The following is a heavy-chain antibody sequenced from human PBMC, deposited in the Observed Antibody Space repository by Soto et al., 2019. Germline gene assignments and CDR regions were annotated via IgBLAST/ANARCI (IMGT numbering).Heavy chain of an antibody. V-gene: IGHV4-34*01. CDR3: ARHRIAYCGGDCYSVWFDP. J-gene: IGHJ5*02. CDR2: INHSGST. Sequence: SETLSLTCAVYGGSFSGYYWSWIRQPPGKGLEWIGEINHSGSTNYNPSLKSRVTISVDTSKNQFSLKLSSVTAADTAVYYCARHRIAYCGGDCYSVWFDPWGQGTLVTVSS. CDR1: GGSFSGYY. D-gene: IGHD2-21*01.